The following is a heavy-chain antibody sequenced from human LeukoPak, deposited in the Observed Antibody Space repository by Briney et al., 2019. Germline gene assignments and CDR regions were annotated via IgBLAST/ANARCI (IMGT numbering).Heavy chain of an antibody. Sequence: SETLSLTCTVSGGSISSSTYYWGWVRQPPGKGLEWIGSIYYSGYTYYNPSLESRVTISIDTSKNQFSLKLSSVTAADTAIYYCAKRYMGSSYNRGLDSWGQGTLVTVSS. CDR1: GGSISSSTYY. V-gene: IGHV4-39*01. CDR2: IYYSGYT. CDR3: AKRYMGSSYNRGLDS. J-gene: IGHJ4*02. D-gene: IGHD3-10*01.